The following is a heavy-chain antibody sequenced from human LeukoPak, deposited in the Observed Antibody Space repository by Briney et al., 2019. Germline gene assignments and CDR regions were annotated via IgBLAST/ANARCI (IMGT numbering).Heavy chain of an antibody. D-gene: IGHD4-23*01. CDR2: IYYSGST. V-gene: IGHV4-30-4*08. J-gene: IGHJ6*03. CDR3: ARDFRDGGYMDV. CDR1: GGSISSGDYY. Sequence: PSQTLSLTCTVSGGSISSGDYYWRWLRQPPGKGLEWIGYIYYSGSTYYNPSLKSRVTISVDTSKNQFSLKLSSVTAADTAVYYCARDFRDGGYMDVWGKGTTVTVSS.